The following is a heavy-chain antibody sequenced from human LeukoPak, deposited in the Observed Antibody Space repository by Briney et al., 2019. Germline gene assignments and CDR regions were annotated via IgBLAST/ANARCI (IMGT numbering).Heavy chain of an antibody. V-gene: IGHV1-2*02. CDR3: ARDGAMALNWFDP. CDR2: INPNSGGT. J-gene: IGHJ5*02. CDR1: GYTFTGYY. D-gene: IGHD5-18*01. Sequence: ASVKVSCKASGYTFTGYYMHWARQAPGQGLEWMGWINPNSGGTNYAQKFQGRVTMTRDTSISTAYMELSRLRSDDTAVYYCARDGAMALNWFDPWGQGTLVTVSS.